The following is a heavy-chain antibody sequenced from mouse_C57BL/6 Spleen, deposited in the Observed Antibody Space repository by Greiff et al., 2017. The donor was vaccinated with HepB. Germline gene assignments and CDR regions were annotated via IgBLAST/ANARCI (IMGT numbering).Heavy chain of an antibody. V-gene: IGHV1-4*01. CDR1: GYTFTSYT. Sequence: VKLVESGAELARPGASVKMSCKASGYTFTSYTMHWVKQRPGQGLEWIGYINPSSGYTKYNQKFKDKATLTADKSSSTAYMQLSSLTSEDSAVYYCARKGFQTAQVFDYWGQGTTLTVSS. D-gene: IGHD3-2*02. J-gene: IGHJ2*01. CDR3: ARKGFQTAQVFDY. CDR2: INPSSGYT.